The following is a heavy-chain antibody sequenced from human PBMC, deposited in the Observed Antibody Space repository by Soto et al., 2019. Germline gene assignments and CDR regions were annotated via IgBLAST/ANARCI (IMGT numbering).Heavy chain of an antibody. V-gene: IGHV1-2*02. D-gene: IGHD2-15*01. CDR2: INPNSGGT. J-gene: IGHJ5*02. CDR3: ARERGVVAATPHWFDP. Sequence: ASVKVSCKASGYTFTGYYMHWVRQAPGQGLEWMGWINPNSGGTNYAQKFQGRVTMTRDTSISTAYMGLSRLRSDDTAVYYCARERGVVAATPHWFDPWGQGTLVTVSS. CDR1: GYTFTGYY.